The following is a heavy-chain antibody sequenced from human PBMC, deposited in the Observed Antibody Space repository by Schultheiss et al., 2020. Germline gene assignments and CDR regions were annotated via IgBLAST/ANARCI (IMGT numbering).Heavy chain of an antibody. CDR1: GFTFSSYA. CDR2: ISGSGGST. Sequence: GESLKISCAASGFTFSSYAMSWVRQAPGKGLEWVSAISGSGGSTYYADYVKGRFTISRDNSKNTLYLQMNSLRAEDTAVYYCAKGQGSRYCSGGGCRNFDYWGQGTLVTVSS. D-gene: IGHD2-15*01. J-gene: IGHJ4*02. V-gene: IGHV3-23*01. CDR3: AKGQGSRYCSGGGCRNFDY.